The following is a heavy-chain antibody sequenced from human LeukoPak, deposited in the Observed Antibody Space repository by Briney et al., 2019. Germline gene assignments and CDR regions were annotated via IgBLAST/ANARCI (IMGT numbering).Heavy chain of an antibody. CDR2: IIPIFGTA. D-gene: IGHD1-7*01. J-gene: IGHJ6*03. CDR1: GGTFSSYA. Sequence: SVKVSCKASGGTFSSYAISWVRQAPGRGLEWMGGIIPIFGTANYAQKFQGRVTITTDESTSTAYMELSGLRSEDTAVYYCASDPGVTGTTNNRYYYYYMDVWGKGTTVTVSS. CDR3: ASDPGVTGTTNNRYYYYYMDV. V-gene: IGHV1-69*05.